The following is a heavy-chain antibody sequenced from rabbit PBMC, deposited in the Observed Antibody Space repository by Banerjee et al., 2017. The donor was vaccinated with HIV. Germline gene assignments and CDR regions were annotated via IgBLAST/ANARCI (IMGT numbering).Heavy chain of an antibody. CDR1: GIDFSSYYY. V-gene: IGHV1S45*01. D-gene: IGHD4-2*01. J-gene: IGHJ4*01. Sequence: QQQLEESGGGLVKPGGTLTLTCKASGIDFSSYYYMCWVRQAPGKGLEWIGCINTGSGSTDYASWAKGRFTISKTSSTTVTLQMTSLTAADTATYFCARAGNSAAYNIALWGPGTLVTVS. CDR3: ARAGNSAAYNIAL. CDR2: INTGSGST.